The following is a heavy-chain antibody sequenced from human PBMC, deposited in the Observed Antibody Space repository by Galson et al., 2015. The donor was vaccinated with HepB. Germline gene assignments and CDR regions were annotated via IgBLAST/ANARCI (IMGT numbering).Heavy chain of an antibody. J-gene: IGHJ4*02. V-gene: IGHV3-33*01. Sequence: SLRLSCAASGFSFNDYGLHWVRQAPGKGLEWLSVIWRGEGSNKYYADSVKGQFTVSRDNSKRTLYLQMNSLRVEDTAIYYCATERRHNTGWFALDSWGQGALVTVSS. CDR2: IWRGEGSNK. D-gene: IGHD6-19*01. CDR3: ATERRHNTGWFALDS. CDR1: GFSFNDYG.